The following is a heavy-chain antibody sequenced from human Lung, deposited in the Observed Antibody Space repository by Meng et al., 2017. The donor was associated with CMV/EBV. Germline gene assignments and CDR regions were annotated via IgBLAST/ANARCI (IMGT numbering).Heavy chain of an antibody. CDR3: TSAPGDY. J-gene: IGHJ4*03. Sequence: SXKVSCKASGYTFIDYYMHWVRQAPGQGLEWVGWINPKSGSTHYAQSFQGRVTITRDTSINTVYVEISSLKSDDTAVYYCTSAPGDYWGQGTLVTVSS. D-gene: IGHD1-14*01. CDR2: INPKSGST. CDR1: GYTFIDYY. V-gene: IGHV1-2*02.